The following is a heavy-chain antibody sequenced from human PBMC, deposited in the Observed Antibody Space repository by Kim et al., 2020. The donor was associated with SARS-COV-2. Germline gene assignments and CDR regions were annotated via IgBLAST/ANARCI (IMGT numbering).Heavy chain of an antibody. J-gene: IGHJ6*02. CDR2: IKQDGSEK. CDR3: AREDGYDSNYYYYYGMDV. CDR1: GFTFSSYW. Sequence: GGSLRLSCAASGFTFSSYWMSWVRQAPGKGLEWVANIKQDGSEKYYVDSVKGRFTISRDNAKNSLYLQMNSLRAEDTAVYYCAREDGYDSNYYYYYGMDVWGQGTTVTVSS. V-gene: IGHV3-7*01. D-gene: IGHD5-12*01.